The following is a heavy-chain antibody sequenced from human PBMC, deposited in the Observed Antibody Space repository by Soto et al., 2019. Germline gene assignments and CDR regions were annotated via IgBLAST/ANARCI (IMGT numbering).Heavy chain of an antibody. CDR3: AKDRSGYCSSTRCYYAFAI. V-gene: IGHV3-9*01. CDR1: GFTFDDYA. D-gene: IGHD2-2*01. Sequence: PGGSLRLSCAASGFTFDDYAMHWVRQAPGKGLEWVSGISWNSGSIGYADSVKGRFTISRDNAKNSLYLQMNSLRAEDTALYYCAKDRSGYCSSTRCYYAFAIWGQGTMVTVSS. CDR2: ISWNSGSI. J-gene: IGHJ3*02.